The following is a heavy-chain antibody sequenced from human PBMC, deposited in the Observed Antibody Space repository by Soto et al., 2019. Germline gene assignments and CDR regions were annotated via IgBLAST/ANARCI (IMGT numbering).Heavy chain of an antibody. CDR2: ISYDGSNK. V-gene: IGHV3-30-3*01. D-gene: IGHD5-18*01. Sequence: PGGSLRLSCAASGFTFSSYAMHWVRQAPGKGLEWVAVISYDGSNKYYADSVKGRFTISRDNSKNTLYLQMNSLRAEDTAVYYCARDLKLVQLWFISYYYYGMDFWGQGTTVTVSS. CDR3: ARDLKLVQLWFISYYYYGMDF. J-gene: IGHJ6*02. CDR1: GFTFSSYA.